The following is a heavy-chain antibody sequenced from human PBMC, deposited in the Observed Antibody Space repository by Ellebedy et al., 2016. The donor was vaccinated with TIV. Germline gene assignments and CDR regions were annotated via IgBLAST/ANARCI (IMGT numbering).Heavy chain of an antibody. CDR1: GFTFSGYY. CDR2: ISYSGDLM. J-gene: IGHJ4*02. D-gene: IGHD6-13*01. CDR3: ARLGVIAPAGASDY. Sequence: GESLKISCAASGFTFSGYYMSWFRQAPGKGPEWVSYISYSGDLMYYADSVKGRFTTSRDNAENSLYLQRNSLRAEDTAVYYCARLGVIAPAGASDYWGQGTLVIVSS. V-gene: IGHV3-11*01.